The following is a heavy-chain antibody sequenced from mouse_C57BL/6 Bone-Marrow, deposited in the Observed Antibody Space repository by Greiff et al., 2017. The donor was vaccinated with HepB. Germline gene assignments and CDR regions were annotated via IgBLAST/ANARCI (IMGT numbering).Heavy chain of an antibody. CDR3: AGVYYGSSYDWYFDV. CDR1: GFTFSDYG. CDR2: ISSGSSTI. J-gene: IGHJ1*03. V-gene: IGHV5-17*01. D-gene: IGHD1-1*01. Sequence: EVKLVESGGGLVKPGGSLKLSCAASGFTFSDYGMHWVRQAPEKGLEWVAYISSGSSTIYYADTVKGRFTISRDNAKNTLFLQMTSLRSEDTAMYYCAGVYYGSSYDWYFDVWGTGTTVTVSS.